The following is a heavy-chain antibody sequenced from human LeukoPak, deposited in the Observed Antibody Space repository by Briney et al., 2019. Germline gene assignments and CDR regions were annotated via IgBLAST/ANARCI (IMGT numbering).Heavy chain of an antibody. D-gene: IGHD3-10*01. Sequence: KPSETLSLTCTVSGGSISSYYWSWIRQPPGKGLEWIGYIYYSGSTNYNPSLKSRVTISVDTSKNQFSLKLGSVTAADTAVYYCARDSTYGSGSYYYYYGMDVWGQGTTVTVSS. CDR2: IYYSGST. CDR3: ARDSTYGSGSYYYYYGMDV. V-gene: IGHV4-59*01. J-gene: IGHJ6*02. CDR1: GGSISSYY.